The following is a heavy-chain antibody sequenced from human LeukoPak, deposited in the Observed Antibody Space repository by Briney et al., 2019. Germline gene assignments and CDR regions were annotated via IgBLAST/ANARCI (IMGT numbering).Heavy chain of an antibody. CDR2: ITSDGSTT. V-gene: IGHV3-74*03. D-gene: IGHD6-6*01. CDR1: GFTFSSYA. J-gene: IGHJ4*02. CDR3: ARDQRVTGRPDIDY. Sequence: PGGSLRLSCAASGFTFSSYAMSWVRQTPGKGLVWVSHITSDGSTTTYADSVKGRFTISRDNAKNSLSLQMNSLRAEDTAVYYCARDQRVTGRPDIDYWGRGTLVIVSS.